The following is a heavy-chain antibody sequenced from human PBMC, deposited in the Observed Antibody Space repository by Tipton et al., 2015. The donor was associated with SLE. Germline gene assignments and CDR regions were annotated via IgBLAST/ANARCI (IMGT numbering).Heavy chain of an antibody. D-gene: IGHD3-10*01. CDR3: AKNGLLLWFEGGPWGKPTDYYMDV. Sequence: GSLRLSCEVSGFNFITYAMSWVRQAPGKGLEWVSVVYSDGSGADYADSVKGRFTVSRDNSKKTVWLQMDSLRVEDTAVYYCAKNGLLLWFEGGPWGKPTDYYMDVWGKGTTVTVSS. CDR2: VYSDGSGA. CDR1: GFNFITYA. V-gene: IGHV3-23*03. J-gene: IGHJ6*03.